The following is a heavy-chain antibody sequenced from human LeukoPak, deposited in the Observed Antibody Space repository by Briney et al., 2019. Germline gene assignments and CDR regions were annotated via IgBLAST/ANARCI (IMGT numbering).Heavy chain of an antibody. Sequence: ASVKVSCKASGYTFTNYDINWVRQAPGQGLEWMGWISAYNGNTNYAQKLQGRVTMTTDTSTSTAYMELRSLRSDDTAVYYCARTTYYYDSSGYWPFDYWGQGTLVTVSS. V-gene: IGHV1-18*01. D-gene: IGHD3-22*01. CDR2: ISAYNGNT. J-gene: IGHJ4*02. CDR3: ARTTYYYDSSGYWPFDY. CDR1: GYTFTNYD.